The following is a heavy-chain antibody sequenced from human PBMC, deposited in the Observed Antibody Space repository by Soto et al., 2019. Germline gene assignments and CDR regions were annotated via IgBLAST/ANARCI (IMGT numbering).Heavy chain of an antibody. D-gene: IGHD3-10*01. Sequence: SETLSLTCTVSDDSLTTNKYAWTWIRQNPEKGLEWIGYVYSNGNTRSSPSLQSRVSMSVDTSKSHFSLRLSSVTAADTAVYFCARASYFRPSGSYYFVSWGQGTLVTAPQ. CDR1: DDSLTTNKYA. J-gene: IGHJ4*02. V-gene: IGHV4-31*03. CDR2: VYSNGNT. CDR3: ARASYFRPSGSYYFVS.